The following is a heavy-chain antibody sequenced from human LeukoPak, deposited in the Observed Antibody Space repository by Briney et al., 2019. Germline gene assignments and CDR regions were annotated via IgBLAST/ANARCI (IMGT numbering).Heavy chain of an antibody. CDR3: ARSRQWLVGHDAFDI. J-gene: IGHJ3*02. CDR1: GYTFTGYY. CDR2: INPNSGGT. Sequence: ASVKVSCKASGYTFTGYYMHWVRQAPGQGLEWMGWINPNSGGTNYAQKFQGRVTMTRDTSISTAYMELSRLRSDDTAVYYCARSRQWLVGHDAFDIWGQGTMVTVSS. D-gene: IGHD6-19*01. V-gene: IGHV1-2*02.